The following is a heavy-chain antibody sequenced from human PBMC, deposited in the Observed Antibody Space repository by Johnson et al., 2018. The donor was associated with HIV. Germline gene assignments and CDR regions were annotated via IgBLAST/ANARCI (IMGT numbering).Heavy chain of an antibody. CDR1: GFTFDDYA. V-gene: IGHV3-9*01. Sequence: VQLVESGGGVVQPGMFVRLSCAASGFTFDDYAMHWVRQAPGKGLEWVSGISWNSGSIAYADSVKGRFTISRDNSKNSLYVQLNSLRAEDTAVYYCAKDTYGHRLTVTESGFDTWGQGTMVTVSS. CDR3: AKDTYGHRLTVTESGFDT. J-gene: IGHJ3*02. CDR2: ISWNSGSI. D-gene: IGHD4-11*01.